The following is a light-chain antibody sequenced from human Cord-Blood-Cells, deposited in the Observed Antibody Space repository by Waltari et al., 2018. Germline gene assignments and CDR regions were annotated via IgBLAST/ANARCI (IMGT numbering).Light chain of an antibody. Sequence: QSALTQPASVSASPGQSITISCTGTSSDVGSYNLVSWYQQHPGKAPNLMIYEGSKRPSGVSNRFSVSKSGNTASLTISGLQAEDEADYSCCSYAGSSTAYVFGTGTKVTVL. CDR3: CSYAGSSTAYV. J-gene: IGLJ1*01. CDR2: EGS. V-gene: IGLV2-23*01. CDR1: SSDVGSYNL.